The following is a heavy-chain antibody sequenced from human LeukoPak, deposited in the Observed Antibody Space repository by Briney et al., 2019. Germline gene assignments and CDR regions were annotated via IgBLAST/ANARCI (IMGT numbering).Heavy chain of an antibody. J-gene: IGHJ6*02. Sequence: PSETLSLTCTVSGGSISSYYWSWIRQPPGKGLEWIGYIYYSGSTNYNPSLKSRGTISVDTSKNQFSLKLSSVTAADTAVYYCATGSYYYDSSGLLYYYGMDVWGQGTTVTVSS. CDR2: IYYSGST. V-gene: IGHV4-59*08. CDR1: GGSISSYY. D-gene: IGHD3-22*01. CDR3: ATGSYYYDSSGLLYYYGMDV.